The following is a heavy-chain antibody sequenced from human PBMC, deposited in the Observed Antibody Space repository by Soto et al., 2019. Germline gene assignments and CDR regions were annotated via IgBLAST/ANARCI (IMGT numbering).Heavy chain of an antibody. V-gene: IGHV3-23*01. Sequence: VQLFESGGGVAQPGGSLRLSCAASGFTFSSYAMSWVRQAPGKGLEWVSAISGGGGTTYYADSVKGRCTISRDNSKNTLYLEVNSLRAEDTAVYYCAKAPERHITLAVVTHWLDYWGQGTLVTVSS. J-gene: IGHJ4*02. D-gene: IGHD3-22*01. CDR1: GFTFSSYA. CDR2: ISGGGGTT. CDR3: AKAPERHITLAVVTHWLDY.